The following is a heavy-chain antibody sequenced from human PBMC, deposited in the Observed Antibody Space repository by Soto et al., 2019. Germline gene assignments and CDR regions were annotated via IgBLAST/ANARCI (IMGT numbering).Heavy chain of an antibody. CDR2: IYYSGST. Sequence: QVQLQESGPGLVKPSETLSLTCTVSGGSISSYYWSWIRQPPGKGLEWIGYIYYSGSTNYNPSLKSRVSISVDTAKNQFPLKPTSVTAADTAVYYCARRYGGNFDYWGQGTLVTVSS. CDR3: ARRYGGNFDY. D-gene: IGHD1-26*01. CDR1: GGSISSYY. V-gene: IGHV4-59*01. J-gene: IGHJ4*02.